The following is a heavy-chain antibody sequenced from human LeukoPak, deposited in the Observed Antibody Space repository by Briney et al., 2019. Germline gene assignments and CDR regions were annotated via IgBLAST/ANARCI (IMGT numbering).Heavy chain of an antibody. CDR2: IYYRGST. J-gene: IGHJ4*02. V-gene: IGHV4-38-2*02. CDR3: ARYREVGATVDY. CDR1: GYSISNGYY. D-gene: IGHD1-26*01. Sequence: PSETLSLTCTVSGYSISNGYYWGWIRQPPGRGLEWIASIYYRGSTHYNPSLASLKSRVTISGDTSKNQFSLKLSSVTAADTAVYYCARYREVGATVDYWGQGTLVTVSS.